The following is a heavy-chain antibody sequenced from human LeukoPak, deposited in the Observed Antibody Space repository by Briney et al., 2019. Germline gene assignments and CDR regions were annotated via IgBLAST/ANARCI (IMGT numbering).Heavy chain of an antibody. CDR2: IYSGGST. J-gene: IGHJ4*02. V-gene: IGHV3-53*01. CDR1: GFTFSNNY. D-gene: IGHD5-18*01. CDR3: ASHPYNYGFFDY. Sequence: GGSLRLSCAASGFTFSNNYMSWVRQAPGKGLEWVSVIYSGGSTDYADSVKGRFTISRDNSKNTLYLQMNSLRAEDTAVYYCASHPYNYGFFDYWGQGTLVTVSS.